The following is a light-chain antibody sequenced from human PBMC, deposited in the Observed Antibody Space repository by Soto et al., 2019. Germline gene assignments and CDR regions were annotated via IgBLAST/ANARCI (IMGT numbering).Light chain of an antibody. CDR3: QQYKTYALT. Sequence: DIQMTQSPSTLSASVGDRVTITCRASQTISTWLAWYQQKVGKVPRLLISKASSLERGVPPRFSGSGSGTEFTLTISSLQPDDFATYYCQQYKTYALTCGGGTKVEMK. V-gene: IGKV1-5*03. J-gene: IGKJ4*02. CDR1: QTISTW. CDR2: KAS.